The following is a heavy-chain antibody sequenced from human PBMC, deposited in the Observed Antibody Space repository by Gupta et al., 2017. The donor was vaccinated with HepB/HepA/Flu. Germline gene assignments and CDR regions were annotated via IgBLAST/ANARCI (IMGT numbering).Heavy chain of an antibody. Sequence: VQLLESGGVLVRPGGSLRLSGAAVGLPFRTYTMRRVRQAPGKGLEWVSSVSDNGGTTYYADSVKGRFTISRDNSKNTLYLQMSSLRVEDTALYYCAGARKGGYYFDYWGQGSLVTVSS. CDR2: VSDNGGTT. V-gene: IGHV3-23*01. J-gene: IGHJ4*02. D-gene: IGHD1-26*01. CDR1: GLPFRTYT. CDR3: AGARKGGYYFDY.